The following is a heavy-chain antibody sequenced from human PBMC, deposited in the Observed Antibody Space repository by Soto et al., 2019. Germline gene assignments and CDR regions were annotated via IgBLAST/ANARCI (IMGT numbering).Heavy chain of an antibody. Sequence: ASVKVSCKASGYSFTDYHIHWVRQAPVQGLEWLGRINPKSGGTSTAQKFQGWVTMTTDTSISTASMELTRLTSDDTAIYYCARGDSTDCSNGVCSFFYNHDMDVWGQGNTVTVSS. CDR3: ARGDSTDCSNGVCSFFYNHDMDV. CDR1: GYSFTDYH. D-gene: IGHD2-8*01. J-gene: IGHJ6*02. V-gene: IGHV1-2*04. CDR2: INPKSGGT.